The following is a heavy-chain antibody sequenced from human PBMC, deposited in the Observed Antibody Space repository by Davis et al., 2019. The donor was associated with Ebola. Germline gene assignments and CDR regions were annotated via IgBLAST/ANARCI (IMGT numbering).Heavy chain of an antibody. Sequence: GESLKISCAASRFTFSTYAMHWVRLAPGKGLEYVSGISSNGGNTYYSESVKGRVTISRDHFKNTLYLQMGSLRTEDMAVYYCARGISGTYSGFYAMDVWGQGTAVTVSS. D-gene: IGHD3-10*01. CDR3: ARGISGTYSGFYAMDV. J-gene: IGHJ6*02. CDR2: ISSNGGNT. CDR1: RFTFSTYA. V-gene: IGHV3-64*02.